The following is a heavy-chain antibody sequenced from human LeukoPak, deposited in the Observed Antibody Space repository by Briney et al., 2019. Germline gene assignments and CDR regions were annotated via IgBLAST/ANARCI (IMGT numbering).Heavy chain of an antibody. D-gene: IGHD6-6*01. Sequence: GGSLRLSCAASGFTFSSYAMHWVRQAPGKGLEWVAVISYDGSNKYYADSVKGRFTISRDNAKNSVYLQMNSLRTEDMALYYCAKDSSSTTYYYMDVWGKGTTVTVSS. CDR3: AKDSSSTTYYYMDV. CDR1: GFTFSSYA. V-gene: IGHV3-30-3*01. J-gene: IGHJ6*03. CDR2: ISYDGSNK.